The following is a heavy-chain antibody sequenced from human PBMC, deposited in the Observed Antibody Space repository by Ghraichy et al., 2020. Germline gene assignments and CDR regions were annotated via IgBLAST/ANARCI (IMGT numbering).Heavy chain of an antibody. CDR1: GFTFSNAW. CDR2: IKSKTDGGTT. Sequence: GGSLRLSCAASGFTFSNAWMSWVRQAPGKGLEWVGRIKSKTDGGTTDYAAPVKGRFTISRDDSKNTLYLQMNSLKTEDTAVYYCTTDVRLYYYGMDVWGQGTTVTVSS. D-gene: IGHD3-10*02. CDR3: TTDVRLYYYGMDV. V-gene: IGHV3-15*01. J-gene: IGHJ6*02.